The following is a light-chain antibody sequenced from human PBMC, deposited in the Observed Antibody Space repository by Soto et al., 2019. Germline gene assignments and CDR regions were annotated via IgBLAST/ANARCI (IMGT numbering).Light chain of an antibody. CDR1: QSVSSY. CDR3: QQRSNWPLSYT. CDR2: DAS. Sequence: EIVLTQSPATLSLSPGERATLSCRASQSVSSYLAWYQQKPGQAPRLLIYDASNRATGIPARFSGSGSGTDFTLTISSLEPDDFAVYYCQQRSNWPLSYTFGQGTKLEIK. V-gene: IGKV3-11*01. J-gene: IGKJ2*01.